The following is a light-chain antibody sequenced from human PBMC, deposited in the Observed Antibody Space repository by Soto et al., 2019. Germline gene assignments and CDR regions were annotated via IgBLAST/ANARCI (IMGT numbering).Light chain of an antibody. V-gene: IGKV3-11*01. CDR1: QSVSSSY. Sequence: EIVLTQSPGTLSLSPGERATLSCRASQSVSSSYLAWYQQKPGQAPRLPIYDASNRATGIPARFSGSGSGTDFTLTISSLEPEDFAVYYCQQRSNWPITFGQGTRLEI. J-gene: IGKJ5*01. CDR3: QQRSNWPIT. CDR2: DAS.